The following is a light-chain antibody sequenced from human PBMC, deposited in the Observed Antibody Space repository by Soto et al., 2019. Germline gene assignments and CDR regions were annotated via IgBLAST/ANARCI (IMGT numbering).Light chain of an antibody. J-gene: IGKJ2*01. CDR2: AAS. Sequence: EIVLTQSPGTLSLSPGERATLSCRASQSVSGSYLAWYQQKPGQAPRLLISAASSRATGIPARFSGSGSGTEFTLTISSLQSEDFAVYYCQQYNNWPPYTFGQGTKLEIK. CDR3: QQYNNWPPYT. V-gene: IGKV3-15*01. CDR1: QSVSGSY.